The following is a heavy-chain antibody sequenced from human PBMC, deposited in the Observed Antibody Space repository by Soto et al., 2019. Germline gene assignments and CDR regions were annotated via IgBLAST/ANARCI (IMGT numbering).Heavy chain of an antibody. J-gene: IGHJ4*02. V-gene: IGHV1-69*13. D-gene: IGHD3-22*01. CDR3: ARYYDSSGYYDY. CDR2: IIPIFGTA. CDR1: GGTFSSYA. Sequence: ASVKVSFKASGGTFSSYAISWVRQAPGQGLEWMGGIIPIFGTANYAQKFQGRVTITADESTSTAYMELSSLRSEDTAVYYCARYYDSSGYYDYWGQGTLVTVSS.